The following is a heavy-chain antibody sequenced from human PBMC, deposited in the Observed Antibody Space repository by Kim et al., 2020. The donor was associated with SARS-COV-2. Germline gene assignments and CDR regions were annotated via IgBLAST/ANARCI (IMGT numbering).Heavy chain of an antibody. CDR2: ISGSGGST. J-gene: IGHJ4*02. Sequence: GGSLRLSCAASGFTFSSYAMSWVRQAPGKGLEWVSAISGSGGSTYYADSVKGRFTISRDNSKNTLYLQMNSLRAEDTAVYYCALPGGGANYYDSSGYAAVDYWGQGTLVTVSS. CDR3: ALPGGGANYYDSSGYAAVDY. D-gene: IGHD3-22*01. V-gene: IGHV3-23*01. CDR1: GFTFSSYA.